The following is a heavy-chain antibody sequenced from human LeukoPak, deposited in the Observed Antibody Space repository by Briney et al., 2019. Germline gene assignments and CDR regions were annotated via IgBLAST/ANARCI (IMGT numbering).Heavy chain of an antibody. CDR3: ARVYTMVRGVIITPPLVY. CDR1: GDSVSSNSAA. J-gene: IGHJ4*02. V-gene: IGHV6-1*01. CDR2: TYYRSKWYN. D-gene: IGHD3-10*01. Sequence: SQTLSLTCAISGDSVSSNSAAWNWIRQSPSRGLEWLGRTYYRSKWYNDYAVSVKSRITINPDTSKNQFSLQLNSVTPEDTAVYYCARVYTMVRGVIITPPLVYWGQGTLVTVSS.